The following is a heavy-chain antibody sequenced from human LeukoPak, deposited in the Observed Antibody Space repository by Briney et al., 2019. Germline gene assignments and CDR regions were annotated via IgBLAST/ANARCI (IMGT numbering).Heavy chain of an antibody. CDR1: GFTFSSYW. V-gene: IGHV3-74*01. J-gene: IGHJ4*02. D-gene: IGHD6-19*01. CDR2: INSDGSST. Sequence: GGSLRLSCAASGFTFSSYWMHWVRQAPGKGLVWVSRINSDGSSTSYAASVEGRFTISRDNSKNTLYLQMNSLRPEDTAVYYCATEIAVGLRYFDYWGQGTLVTVSS. CDR3: ATEIAVGLRYFDY.